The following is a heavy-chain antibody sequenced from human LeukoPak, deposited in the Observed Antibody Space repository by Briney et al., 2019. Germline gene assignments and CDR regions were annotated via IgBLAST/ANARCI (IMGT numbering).Heavy chain of an antibody. CDR1: GFTFSSYA. CDR2: ISGSGGST. Sequence: GGSLRLSCAASGFTFSSYAMSWVRQAPGKGLEWVSAISGSGGSTYYADSVKGRSTISRDNSKNTLYLQMNSLRAEDTAVYYCAKNLGYCSSTSCPEFDPWGQGTLVTVSS. J-gene: IGHJ5*02. CDR3: AKNLGYCSSTSCPEFDP. V-gene: IGHV3-23*01. D-gene: IGHD2-2*01.